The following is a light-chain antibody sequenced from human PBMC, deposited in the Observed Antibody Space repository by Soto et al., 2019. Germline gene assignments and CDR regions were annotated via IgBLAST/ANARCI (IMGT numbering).Light chain of an antibody. CDR3: QSYDSSLSGFVV. V-gene: IGLV1-40*01. Sequence: QAVVTQPPSVSGAPGQRVTISCTGSSSNTGAGYDVHWYQQVPGTAPKVLIYGNSNRPLGVPDRFSGSKSGTSASLAITGLQAEDEADYYCQSYDSSLSGFVVFGGGTKLTVL. CDR1: SSNTGAGYD. CDR2: GNS. J-gene: IGLJ2*01.